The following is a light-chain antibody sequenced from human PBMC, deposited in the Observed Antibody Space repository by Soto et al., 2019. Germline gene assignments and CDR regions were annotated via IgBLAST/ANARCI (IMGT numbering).Light chain of an antibody. CDR2: DVS. Sequence: QSALTQPASVSGSPGQSITISCTGTSSDVGGYNYVSWYQQHPGKAPKLMIYDVSNRPSGVSNRFSGSKSGNTASLTISGLQAEDESEYYCSSYTSSSNLVFGGVTEVTVL. CDR1: SSDVGGYNY. CDR3: SSYTSSSNLV. V-gene: IGLV2-14*01. J-gene: IGLJ3*02.